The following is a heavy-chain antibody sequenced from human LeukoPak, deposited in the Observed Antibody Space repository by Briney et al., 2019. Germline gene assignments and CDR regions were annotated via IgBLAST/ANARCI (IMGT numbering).Heavy chain of an antibody. CDR1: GGSISSSSYY. V-gene: IGHV4-39*07. D-gene: IGHD3-10*01. CDR2: IYYSGST. J-gene: IGHJ4*02. CDR3: ARRPSYGSGSLLDY. Sequence: PSETLSLTCTVSGGSISSSSYYWGWIRQPPGKGLEWIGSIYYSGSTYYNTSLKSRATISVDTSKNQFSLKLSSVTAADTAVYYCARRPSYGSGSLLDYWGQGTLVTVSS.